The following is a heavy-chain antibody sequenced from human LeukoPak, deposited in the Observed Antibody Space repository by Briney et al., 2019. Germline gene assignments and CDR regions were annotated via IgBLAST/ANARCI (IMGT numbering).Heavy chain of an antibody. J-gene: IGHJ4*02. CDR2: INHNGGT. Sequence: SETLSLTCAVYGGSFSDYYWTWIRQPPGKGLEWIGEINHNGGTYYNPSLKSRVTISEDTSKNQFSLKLTSVTAADTAVYYCARGGGPDGYYFDNWGQGALVTVSS. CDR3: ARGGGPDGYYFDN. V-gene: IGHV4-34*01. CDR1: GGSFSDYY. D-gene: IGHD5-24*01.